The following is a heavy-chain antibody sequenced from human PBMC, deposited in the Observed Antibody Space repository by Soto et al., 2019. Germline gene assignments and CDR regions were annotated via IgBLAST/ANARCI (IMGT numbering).Heavy chain of an antibody. CDR3: AKPVIPSRIAESNWFDP. V-gene: IGHV3-23*01. D-gene: IGHD6-13*01. J-gene: IGHJ5*02. CDR2: ISGSGGST. Sequence: GGSLRLSCAASGFTFSSYAMSWVRQVPGKGLEWVSAISGSGGSTYYADSVKGRFTISRDNSKNTLYLQMNSLRAEDTAVYYCAKPVIPSRIAESNWFDPWGQGTLVTVSS. CDR1: GFTFSSYA.